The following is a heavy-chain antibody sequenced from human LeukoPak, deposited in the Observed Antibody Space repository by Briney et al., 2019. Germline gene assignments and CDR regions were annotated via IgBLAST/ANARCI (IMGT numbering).Heavy chain of an antibody. J-gene: IGHJ3*02. V-gene: IGHV3-7*01. D-gene: IGHD3-10*01. CDR1: GFTLSDFW. Sequence: GGTLRLSCAASGFTLSDFWMSWVRQAPGKGLEWVANIDHDGSDKNYVGSVKGRFTISRDDAKNSLFLQMNSLRAEDTAVYYCAKFGGNLRLSLRKGAFDIWGQGTMVTVSS. CDR2: IDHDGSDK. CDR3: AKFGGNLRLSLRKGAFDI.